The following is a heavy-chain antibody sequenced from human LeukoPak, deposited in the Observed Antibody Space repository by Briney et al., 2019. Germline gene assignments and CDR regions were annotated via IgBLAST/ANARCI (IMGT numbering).Heavy chain of an antibody. CDR1: GYTFTSYA. V-gene: IGHV1-8*03. CDR3: ARASSGWFDY. CDR2: MNPNSGNT. J-gene: IGHJ4*02. D-gene: IGHD6-19*01. Sequence: ASVKVSCKASGYTFTSYAMNWVRQAPGQGLEWMGWMNPNSGNTGYAQKFQGRVTITRNTSISTAYMELSSLRSEDTAVYYCARASSGWFDYWGQGTLVTVSS.